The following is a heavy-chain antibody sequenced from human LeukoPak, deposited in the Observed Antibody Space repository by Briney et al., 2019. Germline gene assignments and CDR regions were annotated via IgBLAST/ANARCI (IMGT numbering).Heavy chain of an antibody. CDR1: GFTFSSYA. J-gene: IGHJ4*02. D-gene: IGHD3-22*01. CDR2: ISYDGSNK. CDR3: ARDSYDSSGYFDY. Sequence: GGSLRLSCAASGFTFSSYAMHWVRQAPGKGLEWVAVISYDGSNKYYADSVKGRFTISRDNSKNTLYLQMNSLRAEDTAVYYCARDSYDSSGYFDYWGQGTQVTVSS. V-gene: IGHV3-30*04.